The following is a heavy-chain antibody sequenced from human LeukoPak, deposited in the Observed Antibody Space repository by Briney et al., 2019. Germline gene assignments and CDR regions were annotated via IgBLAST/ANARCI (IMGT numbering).Heavy chain of an antibody. CDR1: GYSISSGYY. Sequence: SETLSLTCAVSGYSISSGYYWGCIRQPPGKGLGGIGSVYHSGSTYYNPSLKSRVTISVDTSTNQFSLKLSSVTAADTAVYYCARHGNYYDTSQSDPWGQGTLVTVTS. J-gene: IGHJ5*02. CDR2: VYHSGST. V-gene: IGHV4-38-2*01. D-gene: IGHD3-22*01. CDR3: ARHGNYYDTSQSDP.